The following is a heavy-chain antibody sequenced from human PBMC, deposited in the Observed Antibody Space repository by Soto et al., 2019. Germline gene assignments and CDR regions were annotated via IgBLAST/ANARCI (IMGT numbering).Heavy chain of an antibody. D-gene: IGHD1-26*01. CDR2: IYYSGST. CDR3: ATQEVGGSYVCTFDP. J-gene: IGHJ5*02. Sequence: QLHLRESGPGLVKPSETLSLTCTVSGGSITSSSYYWGWIRQPPGKGLEWIGSIYYSGSTYYNPTLKSLVTISVDTFKNPFSLRLSSVTAADTAVYYCATQEVGGSYVCTFDPWGQGTLVTVSS. CDR1: GGSITSSSYY. V-gene: IGHV4-39*01.